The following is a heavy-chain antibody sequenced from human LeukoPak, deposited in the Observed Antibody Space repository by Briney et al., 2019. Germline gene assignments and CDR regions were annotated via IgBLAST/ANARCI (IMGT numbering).Heavy chain of an antibody. CDR3: ARESESSGWYDF. CDR1: GFTFDDFT. D-gene: IGHD3-22*01. Sequence: GGSLRLSCAASGFTFDDFTMHWFRQPPGKGLEWVSLISGDGGSTFYADSVKGRFTISRDNSKNSLYLQMSSLRIEDTALYYCARESESSGWYDFWGQGTLVTVSS. CDR2: ISGDGGST. J-gene: IGHJ5*01. V-gene: IGHV3-43*02.